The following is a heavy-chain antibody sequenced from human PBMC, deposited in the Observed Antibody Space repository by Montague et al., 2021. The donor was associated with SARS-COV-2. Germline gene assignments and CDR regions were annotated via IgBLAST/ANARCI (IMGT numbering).Heavy chain of an antibody. CDR3: TREGYQMLWSDYYYYGMDV. V-gene: IGHV4-34*01. D-gene: IGHD2-2*01. J-gene: IGHJ6*02. CDR2: INHGGST. CDR1: GGSFSDYH. Sequence: SETLSLTCAVYGGSFSDYHWTWIRQSPGEGLEWIGQINHGGSTKYNPSLKSRVTISVDTSKNQFSLKLSSVTAADTAVYYCTREGYQMLWSDYYYYGMDVWGQGTTVTVSS.